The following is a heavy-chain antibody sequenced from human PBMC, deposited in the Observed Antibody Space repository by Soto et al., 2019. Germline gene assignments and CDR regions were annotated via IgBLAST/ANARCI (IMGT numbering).Heavy chain of an antibody. V-gene: IGHV3-66*01. CDR1: GFTVSSNY. D-gene: IGHD3-10*01. CDR3: ARAVYYGSGSTFYFDY. Sequence: EVQLVESGGGLVQPGGSLRLSCAASGFTVSSNYMSWVRQAPGKGLEWVSVIYSGGSTYYADSVKGRFTISRDNSKNTLYLQMNRLRAEDTAVYYCARAVYYGSGSTFYFDYWGQGTLVTVSS. J-gene: IGHJ4*02. CDR2: IYSGGST.